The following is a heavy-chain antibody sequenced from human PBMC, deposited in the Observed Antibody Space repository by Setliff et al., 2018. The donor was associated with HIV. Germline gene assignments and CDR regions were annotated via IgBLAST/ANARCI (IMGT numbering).Heavy chain of an antibody. CDR1: GFTFSRHW. V-gene: IGHV3-74*01. D-gene: IGHD6-19*01. Sequence: GGSLRLSCAASGFTFSRHWMHWVRQAPGKGLVWVSHINSDGNNTGYADSVKGRFTISRDDAKNTLYLQMNSLRAEDTAVYYCARVDGWYGGNYFDYWGQGTLVTVSS. J-gene: IGHJ4*02. CDR3: ARVDGWYGGNYFDY. CDR2: INSDGNNT.